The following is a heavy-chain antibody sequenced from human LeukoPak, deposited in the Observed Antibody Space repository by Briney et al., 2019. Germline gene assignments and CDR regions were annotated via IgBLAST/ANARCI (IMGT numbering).Heavy chain of an antibody. J-gene: IGHJ4*02. CDR1: GFTLSSYA. CDR2: TSSSDAGS. D-gene: IGHD3-10*01. Sequence: GGSLRLSCAASGFTLSSYAMSWVRHAPGKGLEWVSATSSSDAGSYYAESVKGRFTISKNTVYLQMNSLGAEDTAVYYCARDGPRAGRGVIFDDWGQGTLVTVSS. CDR3: ARDGPRAGRGVIFDD. V-gene: IGHV3-23*01.